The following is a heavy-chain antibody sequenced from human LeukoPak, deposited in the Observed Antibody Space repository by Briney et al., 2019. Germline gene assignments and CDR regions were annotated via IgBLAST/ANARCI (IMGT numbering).Heavy chain of an antibody. D-gene: IGHD3-9*01. V-gene: IGHV3-15*01. J-gene: IGHJ5*02. CDR2: IKSKIDGGTT. CDR3: TTDRRHDILTGYYRGWFDP. Sequence: GESLRLSCAASGFTFNNAWMSWVRQAPGKGLEWVGRIKSKIDGGTTDYAAPVKGRFTISSDDSQNTLFLRMSSLKTEDTAVYYCTTDRRHDILTGYYRGWFDPWGEGILVTVSS. CDR1: GFTFNNAW.